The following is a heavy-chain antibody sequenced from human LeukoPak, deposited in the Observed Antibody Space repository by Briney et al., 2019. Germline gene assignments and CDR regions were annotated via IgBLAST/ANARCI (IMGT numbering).Heavy chain of an antibody. D-gene: IGHD3-22*01. CDR1: GFTFSSYW. CDR2: INTDGSST. CDR3: ARVSRGPHPYYYDSSGYMDY. J-gene: IGHJ4*02. Sequence: QPGGSLRLSCAASGFTFSSYWMHWVRHAPGKGLVWVSRINTDGSSTSYADSVKGRFTISRDNSKNTLYLQMNSLRAEDTAVYYCARVSRGPHPYYYDSSGYMDYWGQGTLVTVSS. V-gene: IGHV3-74*01.